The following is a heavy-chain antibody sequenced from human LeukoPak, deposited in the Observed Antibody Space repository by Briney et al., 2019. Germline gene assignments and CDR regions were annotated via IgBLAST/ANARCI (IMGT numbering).Heavy chain of an antibody. J-gene: IGHJ6*03. D-gene: IGHD3-3*01. V-gene: IGHV4-59*11. CDR2: IYYSGST. Sequence: SETLSLTCTVSGGSISSHYWSWIRQPPGKGLEWIGYIYYSGSTNYNPSLKSRVTISVDTSKNQFSLKLSSVTAADTAVYYCARDKLMRVASRYMDVWGKGTTVTVPS. CDR3: ARDKLMRVASRYMDV. CDR1: GGSISSHY.